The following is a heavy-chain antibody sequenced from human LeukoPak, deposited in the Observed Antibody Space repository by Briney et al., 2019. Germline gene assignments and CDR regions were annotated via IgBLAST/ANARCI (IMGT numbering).Heavy chain of an antibody. J-gene: IGHJ4*02. Sequence: WGSLRLSCVASGFNFEFHGMSWVRQAPGKGLEWVSAISGNGDTTYYADSVRGRFTIFRDNSKNTVYMQMNSLRADDTAVYYCARDVAMLTPDFDYWGQGTLVTVSS. CDR3: ARDVAMLTPDFDY. CDR2: ISGNGDTT. V-gene: IGHV3-23*01. CDR1: GFNFEFHG. D-gene: IGHD3-9*01.